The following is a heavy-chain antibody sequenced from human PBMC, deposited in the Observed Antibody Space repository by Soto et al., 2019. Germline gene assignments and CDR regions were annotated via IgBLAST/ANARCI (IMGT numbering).Heavy chain of an antibody. D-gene: IGHD2-21*02. V-gene: IGHV4-31*03. CDR2: IHNSGSL. CDR3: ARRGDTLPSFYFGMDV. Sequence: QVQLQESGPGLVRPSQILSLNCTVSGGSMTSGGYYWNWIRHPPEMGLEWIGFIHNSGSLYYNPSLRSRLLISLDTSKNQFSLRLSSVTVADSAVYYCARRGDTLPSFYFGMDVWGQGTTVTVSS. J-gene: IGHJ6*02. CDR1: GGSMTSGGYY.